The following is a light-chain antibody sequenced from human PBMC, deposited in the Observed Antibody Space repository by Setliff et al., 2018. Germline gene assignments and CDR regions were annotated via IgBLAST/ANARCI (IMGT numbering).Light chain of an antibody. V-gene: IGLV2-14*01. CDR1: SSDVGGYNY. CDR2: DVS. J-gene: IGLJ1*01. Sequence: QSVLAQPASVSGSPGQSITISCTGTSSDVGGYNYVSWYQQHPGKAPKLMIYDVSKRPSGVSNRFSGSKSGNTASLPISGLQAEDEADYYCSSYTSSSPYVFGTGTKGTVL. CDR3: SSYTSSSPYV.